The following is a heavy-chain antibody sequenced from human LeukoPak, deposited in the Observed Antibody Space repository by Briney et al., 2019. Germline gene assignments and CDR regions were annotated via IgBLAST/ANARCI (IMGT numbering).Heavy chain of an antibody. J-gene: IGHJ4*02. CDR2: ISYDGSNK. CDR1: GFTFSSYA. V-gene: IGHV3-30-3*01. D-gene: IGHD3-22*01. CDR3: AKDQGGSGYYYVPFDY. Sequence: GGSLRLSCAASGFTFSSYAMHWVRQAPGKGLEWVAVISYDGSNKYYADSVKGRFTISRDNSRNTLYLQMNSLRAEDTAVYYCAKDQGGSGYYYVPFDYWGQGTLVTVSS.